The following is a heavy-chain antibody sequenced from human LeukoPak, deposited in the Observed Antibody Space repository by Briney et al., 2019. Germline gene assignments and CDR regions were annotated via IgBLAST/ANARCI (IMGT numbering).Heavy chain of an antibody. J-gene: IGHJ4*02. V-gene: IGHV4-31*03. CDR3: ARGSSGWLRFDY. D-gene: IGHD6-19*01. Sequence: SETLSLTCTVSGGSISSGGYYWIWIRQHPGKGLEWIGYIYYSGNTYCNPSLKSRVTISADTSKNQFSLKLSSVTAADTAVYYCARGSSGWLRFDYWGQGTLVTVSS. CDR2: IYYSGNT. CDR1: GGSISSGGYY.